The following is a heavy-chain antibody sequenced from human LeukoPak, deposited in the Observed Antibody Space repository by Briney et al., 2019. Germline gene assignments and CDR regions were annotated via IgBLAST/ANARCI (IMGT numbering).Heavy chain of an antibody. CDR3: ARHPYSGYQSLFFER. CDR2: IYFDGRT. CDR1: GGSFTSSSFY. V-gene: IGHV4-39*01. D-gene: IGHD5-12*01. J-gene: IGHJ4*02. Sequence: SETLSLTCTVSGGSFTSSSFYWGWIRQTPGKGLEWIGSIYFDGRTEYNPALKSRVTVSVDPSKNQFSLNLRSITAADTAIYYCARHPYSGYQSLFFERWGQGTLVTVSP.